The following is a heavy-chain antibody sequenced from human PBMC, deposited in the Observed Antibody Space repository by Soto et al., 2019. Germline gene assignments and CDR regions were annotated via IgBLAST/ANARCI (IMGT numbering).Heavy chain of an antibody. CDR1: GGSISSYY. D-gene: IGHD4-17*01. Sequence: SETLSLTCTVSGGSISSYYWSWIRQPPGKGLEWIGYIYYSGSTNYNPSLKSRVTISVDTSKNQFSLKLSSVTAADTAVYYCGRAHYGDYGYGMDVWGQGTTVTVSS. V-gene: IGHV4-59*12. CDR2: IYYSGST. J-gene: IGHJ6*02. CDR3: GRAHYGDYGYGMDV.